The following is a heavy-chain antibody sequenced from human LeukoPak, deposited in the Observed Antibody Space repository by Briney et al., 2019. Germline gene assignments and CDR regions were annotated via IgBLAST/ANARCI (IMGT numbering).Heavy chain of an antibody. D-gene: IGHD7-27*01. J-gene: IGHJ4*02. V-gene: IGHV3-23*01. CDR2: ISDDGSGT. Sequence: GGSLRLSCAASGFTFSDYAMSWVRQAPGQGLEWVSSISDDGSGTYYADSVKGRFTISRDNSKNTLFLQIDSLRAEDSAVYYCAKDGGLWVSAHWGDSWGRGTLVTVSS. CDR3: AKDGGLWVSAHWGDS. CDR1: GFTFSDYA.